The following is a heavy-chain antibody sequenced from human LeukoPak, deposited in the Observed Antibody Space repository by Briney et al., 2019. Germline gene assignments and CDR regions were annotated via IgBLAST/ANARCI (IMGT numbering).Heavy chain of an antibody. CDR1: GFTFNDYA. D-gene: IGHD6-13*01. CDR3: LSGSGSSWYLNPVQRDYYYYYGMDV. CDR2: ISGSGGST. V-gene: IGHV3-23*01. J-gene: IGHJ6*02. Sequence: GGSLRLSCVASGFTFNDYAMNWVRQAPGKGLEWVSAISGSGGSTYYADSVKGRFTISRDNSKNTLYLQMNSLRAEDTAVYYCLSGSGSSWYLNPVQRDYYYYYGMDVWGQGTTVTVSS.